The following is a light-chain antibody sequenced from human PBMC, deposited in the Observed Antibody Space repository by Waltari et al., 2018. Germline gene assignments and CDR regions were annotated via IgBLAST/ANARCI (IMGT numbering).Light chain of an antibody. CDR3: AAWDDSLSAVV. CDR1: SPNIGRNS. Sequence: QSLLPQPPSASGTPGQRVTISCSGSSPNIGRNSVSWYQHLPGTAPKLLIYSSNQRPSGVPDRFSGSKSGTSASMAISGLRSEDEADYYCAAWDDSLSAVVFGGGTKLTVL. J-gene: IGLJ2*01. V-gene: IGLV1-47*01. CDR2: SSN.